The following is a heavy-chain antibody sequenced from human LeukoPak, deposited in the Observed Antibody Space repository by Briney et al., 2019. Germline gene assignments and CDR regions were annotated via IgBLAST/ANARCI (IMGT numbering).Heavy chain of an antibody. J-gene: IGHJ4*02. CDR1: GGSISSGGYS. CDR3: ARALGSYLDY. Sequence: SETLSLTCAVSGGSISSGGYSGSWIRQPPGKGLEWIGYIYHSGSTYYNPSLKSRVTISVDRSKNQFSLKLSSVTAADTAVYYCARALGSYLDYWGQGTLVTVSS. CDR2: IYHSGST. V-gene: IGHV4-30-2*01.